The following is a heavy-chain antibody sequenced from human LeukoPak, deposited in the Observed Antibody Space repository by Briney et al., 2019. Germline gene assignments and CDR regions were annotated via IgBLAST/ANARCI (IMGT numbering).Heavy chain of an antibody. D-gene: IGHD1-26*01. CDR1: GFTYSNYG. V-gene: IGHV3-30*02. J-gene: IGHJ4*02. CDR3: AKGGYSISPGYFDY. Sequence: GGSLRLSCAASGFTYSNYGMHWVRQAPGKGLEWVAFIQYDGNKKYYADSVRGRFTISRDNSKNTLSLQMNSLRTEDTAVYYCAKGGYSISPGYFDYWGQGTLVTVSS. CDR2: IQYDGNKK.